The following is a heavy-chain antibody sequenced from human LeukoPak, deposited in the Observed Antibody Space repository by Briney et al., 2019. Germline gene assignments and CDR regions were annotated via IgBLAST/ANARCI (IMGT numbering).Heavy chain of an antibody. CDR2: ISGRGGST. V-gene: IGHV3-23*01. CDR1: GFTFSSYA. CDR3: AKGTTMIVVVITSYYYYGMGV. J-gene: IGHJ6*02. Sequence: GASLRLSCAASGFTFSSYAMSWVRQAPGKGLEWVSAISGRGGSTYYADSVKGRFTISRDNSKNTLYLQMNSLRAEDTAVYYCAKGTTMIVVVITSYYYYGMGVWGQGTTVTVSS. D-gene: IGHD3-22*01.